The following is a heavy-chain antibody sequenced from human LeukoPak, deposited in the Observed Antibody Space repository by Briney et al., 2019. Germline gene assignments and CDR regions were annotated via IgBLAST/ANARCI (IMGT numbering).Heavy chain of an antibody. CDR3: ARLTVTEYNWFDP. J-gene: IGHJ5*02. CDR2: IYYSGST. Sequence: SETLSLTCTVSGGSISSGGYYRSWIRQHPGKGLEWIGYIYYSGSTYYNPSLKSRVTMSVDTSKNQFSLKLSSVTAADTAVYYCARLTVTEYNWFDPWGQGTLVTVSS. D-gene: IGHD4-17*01. V-gene: IGHV4-31*03. CDR1: GGSISSGGYY.